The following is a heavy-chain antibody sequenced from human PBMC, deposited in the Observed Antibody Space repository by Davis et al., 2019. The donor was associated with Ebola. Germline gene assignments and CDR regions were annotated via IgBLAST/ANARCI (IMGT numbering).Heavy chain of an antibody. CDR3: AKDRRNSGLHSYIDY. CDR1: GFSFDDYA. J-gene: IGHJ4*02. V-gene: IGHV3-9*01. CDR2: ISWIGDRI. Sequence: PGGSLRLSCAASGFSFDDYAMHWVRQAPGKGLEWVSSISWIGDRIGYVDSVKGRFTISRDNAKNSLYLEMSSLRTEDTALYYCAKDRRNSGLHSYIDYWGQGTLVTVSS. D-gene: IGHD5-24*01.